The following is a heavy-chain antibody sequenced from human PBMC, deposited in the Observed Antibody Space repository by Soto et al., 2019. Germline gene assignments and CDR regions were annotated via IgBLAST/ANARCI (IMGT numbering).Heavy chain of an antibody. CDR1: GGSISSGNYY. Sequence: SETLSLTCTVSGGSISSGNYYWGWIRQPPGKGLEWIGNIYYSGSTYYNPSLKSRVTISVDTSKNQFSLKLSSVTAADTAVYYCVTSSRYGSGSYRYGMDVWGQGTTVTVSS. V-gene: IGHV4-39*07. CDR2: IYYSGST. J-gene: IGHJ6*02. D-gene: IGHD3-10*01. CDR3: VTSSRYGSGSYRYGMDV.